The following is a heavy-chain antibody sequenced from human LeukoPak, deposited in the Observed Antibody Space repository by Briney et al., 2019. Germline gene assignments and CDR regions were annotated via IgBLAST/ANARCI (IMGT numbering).Heavy chain of an antibody. CDR1: GFTFSNYW. D-gene: IGHD2-2*01. V-gene: IGHV3-74*01. J-gene: IGHJ4*02. CDR2: INTDGSST. CDR3: ARAPTVLVGYCSSSSCQADY. Sequence: GGSLRLSCAASGFTFSNYWMHWVRQAPGKGLVWVSRINTDGSSTTYADFVKGRFTISRDNAKNTLYLQMNSLRAEDTAVYYCARAPTVLVGYCSSSSCQADYWGQGTLVTVSS.